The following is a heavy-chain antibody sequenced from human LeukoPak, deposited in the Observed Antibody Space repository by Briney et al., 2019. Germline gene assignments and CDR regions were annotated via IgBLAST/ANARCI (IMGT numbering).Heavy chain of an antibody. CDR1: GFTFSSYW. CDR3: AGAPYDILTGQPDAFDI. Sequence: PGGSLRLSCAASGFTFSSYWMSWVRQAPGKGLEWVANIKQDGSEKYYVDSVKGRFTISRDNAKNSLYLQMNSLRAEDTAVYYCAGAPYDILTGQPDAFDIWGQGTMVTVSS. J-gene: IGHJ3*02. V-gene: IGHV3-7*04. CDR2: IKQDGSEK. D-gene: IGHD3-9*01.